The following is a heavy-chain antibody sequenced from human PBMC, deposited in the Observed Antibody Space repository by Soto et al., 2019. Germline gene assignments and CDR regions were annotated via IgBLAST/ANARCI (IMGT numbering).Heavy chain of an antibody. D-gene: IGHD5-18*01. CDR1: GFTFSDYY. J-gene: IGHJ6*02. Sequence: GGSLRLSCAASGFTFSDYYMTWIRQAPGKGLEWLSDISGSSSYTNYADSVKGRFTISRDNAKKSLYLQMSSLRAEDTAMYYCARDHRGYDVWGQGTTVTVSS. CDR2: ISGSSSYT. CDR3: ARDHRGYDV. V-gene: IGHV3-11*05.